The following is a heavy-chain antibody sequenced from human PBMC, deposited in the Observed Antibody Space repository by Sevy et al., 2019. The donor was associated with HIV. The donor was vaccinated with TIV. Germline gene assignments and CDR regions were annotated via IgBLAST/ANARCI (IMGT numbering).Heavy chain of an antibody. J-gene: IGHJ6*02. CDR3: ARDLGYCSGGSCYLYYYYYYGMDV. D-gene: IGHD2-15*01. CDR1: GFTFSSYW. Sequence: GGSLRLSCAASGFTFSSYWMHWVRQAPGKGLVWVSRINSDGSSTSYADSVKGRFTISRDNAKNTLYLQMNSLRAEDTAVYYCARDLGYCSGGSCYLYYYYYYGMDVWGQGTTVTVPS. V-gene: IGHV3-74*01. CDR2: INSDGSST.